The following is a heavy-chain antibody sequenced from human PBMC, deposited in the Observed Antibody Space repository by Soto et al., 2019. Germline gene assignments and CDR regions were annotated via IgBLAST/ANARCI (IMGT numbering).Heavy chain of an antibody. D-gene: IGHD3-9*01. J-gene: IGHJ4*02. Sequence: PGGSLRLSCAASGFIFRSYAMTWVRQAPGKGLEWVSTISGSSDSTYYADSVKGRFTISRDNSKNTLYLQIDSLRAEDTAVYYCAKTGYVPNWGQGTLVTVSS. V-gene: IGHV3-23*01. CDR1: GFIFRSYA. CDR3: AKTGYVPN. CDR2: ISGSSDST.